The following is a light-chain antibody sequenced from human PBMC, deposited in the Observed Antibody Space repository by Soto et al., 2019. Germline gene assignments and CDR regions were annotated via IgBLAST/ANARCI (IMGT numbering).Light chain of an antibody. V-gene: IGKV1-27*01. Sequence: DIQMTQSPSSLSASVGERVTITCRASQGISKYLAWYQQKPGKVPKLLIYAASTLQSGVPSRFSGSGSGTDFTLTISSLQPEDVATYYCQKYNSAPQTFGQGTKVEIK. CDR1: QGISKY. CDR3: QKYNSAPQT. CDR2: AAS. J-gene: IGKJ1*01.